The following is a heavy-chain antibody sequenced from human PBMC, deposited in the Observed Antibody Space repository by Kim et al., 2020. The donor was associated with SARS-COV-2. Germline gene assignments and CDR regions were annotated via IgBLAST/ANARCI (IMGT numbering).Heavy chain of an antibody. CDR3: TRDQGGLWFGESYGMDV. J-gene: IGHJ6*02. Sequence: VKGRFTISRDDSKSIAYLQMNSLKTEDTAVYYCTRDQGGLWFGESYGMDVWGQGTTVTVSS. V-gene: IGHV3-49*02. D-gene: IGHD3-10*01.